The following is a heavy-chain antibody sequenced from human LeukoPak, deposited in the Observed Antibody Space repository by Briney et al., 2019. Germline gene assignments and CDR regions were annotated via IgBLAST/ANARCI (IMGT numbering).Heavy chain of an antibody. D-gene: IGHD3-10*01. CDR1: GGSISSGGYY. J-gene: IGHJ2*01. V-gene: IGHV4-31*03. Sequence: SETLSLTCTVSGGSISSGGYYWSWIRQHPGKGLEWIGYIYYSGSTYYNPSLKSRVTISVDTSKNQFSLKLSSVTAADTAVYYCASNRPPLLWFGESPWYFDLWGRGTLVTVSS. CDR2: IYYSGST. CDR3: ASNRPPLLWFGESPWYFDL.